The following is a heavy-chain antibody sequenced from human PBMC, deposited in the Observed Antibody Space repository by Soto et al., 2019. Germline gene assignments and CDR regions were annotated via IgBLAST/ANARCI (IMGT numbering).Heavy chain of an antibody. CDR1: GDSVSSNSAA. CDR2: TYYRSKWYN. CDR3: ARVIAYYDYIWGSYRFDAFDV. D-gene: IGHD3-16*02. Sequence: SQTLSLTCAISGDSVSSNSAAWNWIRQSPSRGLEWLGRTYYRSKWYNDYAVSVKSRITINPDTSKNQFSLQLNSVTPEDTAVYYCARVIAYYDYIWGSYRFDAFDVWGQGTMVTVSS. J-gene: IGHJ3*01. V-gene: IGHV6-1*01.